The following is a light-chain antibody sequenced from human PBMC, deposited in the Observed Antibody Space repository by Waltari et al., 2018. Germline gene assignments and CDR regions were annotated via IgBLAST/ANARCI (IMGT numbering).Light chain of an antibody. Sequence: DIQLTQSPSFLSASVGDRVTITCRASQGISNYVAWYQHKPGKAPRLLIHTASTLHSGVPSMFSGSGSGTEFTLTISSLQPEDFAIYYCEQLNKYPSTFGQGTKVEIK. CDR1: QGISNY. CDR3: EQLNKYPST. V-gene: IGKV1-9*01. J-gene: IGKJ2*01. CDR2: TAS.